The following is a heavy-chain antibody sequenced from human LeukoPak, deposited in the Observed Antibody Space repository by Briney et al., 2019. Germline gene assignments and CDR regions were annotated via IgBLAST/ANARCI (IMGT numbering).Heavy chain of an antibody. J-gene: IGHJ5*02. V-gene: IGHV4-59*08. D-gene: IGHD3-10*01. Sequence: SETLSLTCTVSGASISSYYWSWIRQPPGRGLEWIGYIYYSGSTNYNPSLKSRVTISVDTSKNQFSLKLSSVTAADTAVYYCARHGRGPSLGWFDPWGQGTLVTVSS. CDR3: ARHGRGPSLGWFDP. CDR1: GASISSYY. CDR2: IYYSGST.